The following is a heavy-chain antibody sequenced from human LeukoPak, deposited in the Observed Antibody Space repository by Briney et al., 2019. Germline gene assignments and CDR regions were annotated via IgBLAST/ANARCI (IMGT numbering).Heavy chain of an antibody. CDR3: ARDEDYGISVNVDY. CDR2: ISTYNGNT. V-gene: IGHV1-18*01. CDR1: GYTFTSYG. D-gene: IGHD4-17*01. Sequence: ASVKVSCKASGYTFTSYGISWVRQAPGQGPEWMGWISTYNGNTKYAQKFQGRVTMTTDTSTSTAYMEVRSLRSDDTAVYYCARDEDYGISVNVDYWGQGTLVTVSS. J-gene: IGHJ4*02.